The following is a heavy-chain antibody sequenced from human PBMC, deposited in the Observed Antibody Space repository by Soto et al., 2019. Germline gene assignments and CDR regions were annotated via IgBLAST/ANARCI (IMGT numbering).Heavy chain of an antibody. CDR3: ARGSGPPPYYYYGMDV. CDR1: GGSVSSGSYY. CDR2: IYYSGST. Sequence: TLSLTCTVSGGSVSSGSYYWSWIRQPPGKGLEWIGYIYYSGSTNYNPSLKSRVTISVDTSKNQFSLKLSSVTAADTAVYYCARGSGPPPYYYYGMDVWGQGTTVTVS. J-gene: IGHJ6*02. V-gene: IGHV4-61*01. D-gene: IGHD1-26*01.